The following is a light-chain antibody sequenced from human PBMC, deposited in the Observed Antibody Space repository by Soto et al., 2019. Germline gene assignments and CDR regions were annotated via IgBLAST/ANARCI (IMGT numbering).Light chain of an antibody. V-gene: IGLV2-18*02. CDR1: SSDVGNSNG. CDR3: SSYTSSSTYV. CDR2: DVN. J-gene: IGLJ1*01. Sequence: ALTQPPSVSGSPGQSVAISCTGTSSDVGNSNGVSWYHQPPGTAPKLMIYDVNNRPSGVPDRFSGSKSGNTASLTISGLQAEDEGDYYCSSYTSSSTYVFGTGTKVNVL.